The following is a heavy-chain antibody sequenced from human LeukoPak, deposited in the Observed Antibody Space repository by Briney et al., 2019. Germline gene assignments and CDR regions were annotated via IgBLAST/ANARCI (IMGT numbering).Heavy chain of an antibody. Sequence: GGSLRLSCAASGFTFSSYWMHWVRHAPGKGLVWVSRINSDGSSTSYADSVKGRFTISRDNAKNTLYLQMNSPRAEDTAVYYCARGSGFYYYYYYMDVWGKGTTVTVSS. V-gene: IGHV3-74*01. D-gene: IGHD6-19*01. CDR1: GFTFSSYW. J-gene: IGHJ6*03. CDR2: INSDGSST. CDR3: ARGSGFYYYYYYMDV.